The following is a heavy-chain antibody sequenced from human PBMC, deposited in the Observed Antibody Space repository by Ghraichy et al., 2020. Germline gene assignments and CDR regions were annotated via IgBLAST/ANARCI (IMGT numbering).Heavy chain of an antibody. D-gene: IGHD3-22*01. CDR2: ISSSSSYI. Sequence: GGSLRLSCAASGFTFSSYSMNWVRQAPGKGLEWVSSISSSSSYIYYADSVKGRFTISRDNAKNTLYLQMNSLRAEDTAVYYCARDSPMMGDYWGQGTLVIFSS. V-gene: IGHV3-21*01. CDR3: ARDSPMMGDY. CDR1: GFTFSSYS. J-gene: IGHJ4*02.